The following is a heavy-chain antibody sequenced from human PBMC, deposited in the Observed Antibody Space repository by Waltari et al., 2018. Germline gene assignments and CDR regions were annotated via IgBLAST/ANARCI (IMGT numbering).Heavy chain of an antibody. Sequence: QLHLQEAGPGLVKPSETLSLTCSVSGGSIISNRHYWAWIRQPPGKGLEWTATISYTGTTYYNPSLKSRVTISVDTSKNQFSLKLSSVTAADTAVYYCATYVGASIGTAAFDV. D-gene: IGHD3-16*01. CDR3: ATYVGASIGTAAFDV. V-gene: IGHV4-39*01. CDR2: ISYTGTT. J-gene: IGHJ3*01. CDR1: GGSIISNRHY.